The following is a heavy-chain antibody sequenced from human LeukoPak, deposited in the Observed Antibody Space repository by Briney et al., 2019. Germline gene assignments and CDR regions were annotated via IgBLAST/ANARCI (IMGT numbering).Heavy chain of an antibody. Sequence: GGSLRLSCAASGFTFDDYGMSWVRQAPGKGLEWVSGINWNGGSTGYADSVKGRFTISRDNAKNSLYLQMNSLRAEDTALYYCARDETGYYDSSGYYYWGQGTLVTVPS. CDR1: GFTFDDYG. CDR3: ARDETGYYDSSGYYY. J-gene: IGHJ4*02. V-gene: IGHV3-20*04. CDR2: INWNGGST. D-gene: IGHD3-22*01.